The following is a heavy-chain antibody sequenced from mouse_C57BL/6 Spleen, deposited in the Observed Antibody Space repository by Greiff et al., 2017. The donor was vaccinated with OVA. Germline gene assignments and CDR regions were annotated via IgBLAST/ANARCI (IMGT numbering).Heavy chain of an antibody. D-gene: IGHD2-1*01. CDR1: GYTFTDYE. CDR3: TRAPYGNPYCFAY. V-gene: IGHV1-15*01. CDR2: IDPETGGT. Sequence: VKLMESGAELVRPGASVTLSCKASGYTFTDYEMPWVKQTPVHGLEWIGAIDPETGGTAYNQKFKGKAILTADKSSSTAYMELRSLTSEDSAVEDSTRAPYGNPYCFAYWGQGTPLTVSS. J-gene: IGHJ2*01.